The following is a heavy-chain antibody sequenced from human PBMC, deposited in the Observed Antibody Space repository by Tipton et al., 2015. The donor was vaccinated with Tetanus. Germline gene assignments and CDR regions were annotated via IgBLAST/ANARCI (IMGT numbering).Heavy chain of an antibody. CDR2: ISSSGSTI. CDR1: GFTFSDYY. CDR3: ARDIRLVGATLYFDY. J-gene: IGHJ4*02. Sequence: SLRLSCAASGFTFSDYYMSWIRQAPGKGLEWVSYISSSGSTIYYADSVKGRFTISRDNAKNSLYLQMNSLRAEDTAVYYCARDIRLVGATLYFDYWGQGALVTVSS. D-gene: IGHD1-26*01. V-gene: IGHV3-11*01.